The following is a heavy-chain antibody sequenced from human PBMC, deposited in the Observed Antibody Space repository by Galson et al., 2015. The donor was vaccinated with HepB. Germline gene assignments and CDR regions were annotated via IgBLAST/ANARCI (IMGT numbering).Heavy chain of an antibody. D-gene: IGHD3-10*01. CDR3: GRDYGLGSYYFDF. CDR1: GYSFTSYW. J-gene: IGHJ4*02. Sequence: QSGAEVKKPGESLKISCKGSGYSFTSYWIVWVRQLPGKGLEWMGMIYPGDSDTRYSPSFQGQVTISVDKSISTAYLQWSSLKASDTAMYYCGRDYGLGSYYFDFWGQGTLVTVSS. V-gene: IGHV5-51*01. CDR2: IYPGDSDT.